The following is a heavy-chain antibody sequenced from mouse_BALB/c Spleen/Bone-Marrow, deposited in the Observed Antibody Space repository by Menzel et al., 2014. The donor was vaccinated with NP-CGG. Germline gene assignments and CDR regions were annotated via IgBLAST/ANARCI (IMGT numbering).Heavy chain of an antibody. CDR3: ARRGPGVDY. J-gene: IGHJ2*01. Sequence: VKLMESGAELVRPGSSVKISCKASGYAFSSYWMNWVKQRPGQGLEWIGQIYPGDGDTNYNGKFKGKATLTADKSSSTAYMQLSSLTSEDSAVYFCARRGPGVDYWGQGTTLTVSS. CDR2: IYPGDGDT. CDR1: GYAFSSYW. V-gene: IGHV1-80*01.